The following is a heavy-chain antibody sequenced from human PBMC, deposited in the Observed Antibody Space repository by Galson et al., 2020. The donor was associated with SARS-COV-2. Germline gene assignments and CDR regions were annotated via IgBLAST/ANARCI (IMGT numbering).Heavy chain of an antibody. Sequence: ETSKTLSLTCPVSGGSISSGDYYWCWIRQPPGTGLEWIGYISYSGSTYYNPSLKSRVTISVDTSKNQFSLKLSSVTAADTAVYYCARAQYDFWSGLSLGMDDWGQRNTVTVSS. CDR3: ARAQYDFWSGLSLGMDD. CDR1: GGSISSGDYY. V-gene: IGHV4-30-4*01. D-gene: IGHD3-3*01. J-gene: IGHJ6*02. CDR2: ISYSGST.